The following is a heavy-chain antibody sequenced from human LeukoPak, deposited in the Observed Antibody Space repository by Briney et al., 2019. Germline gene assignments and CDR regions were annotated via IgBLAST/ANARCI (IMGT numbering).Heavy chain of an antibody. CDR3: ARARGRISYLAY. V-gene: IGHV3-11*05. D-gene: IGHD5-18*01. CDR1: GFTFSDYY. CDR2: ISSSSSYT. Sequence: GGSLRLSCAASGFTFSDYYMSWIRQAPGKGLEWVSYISSSSSYTNHADSVKGRITISRDNAKNSLYLQMNSLRAEDTAVYYCARARGRISYLAYCGQGTLVTVSS. J-gene: IGHJ4*02.